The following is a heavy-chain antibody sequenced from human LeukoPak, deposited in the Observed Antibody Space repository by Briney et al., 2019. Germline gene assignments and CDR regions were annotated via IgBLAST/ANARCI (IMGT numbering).Heavy chain of an antibody. Sequence: ASVKVSCEASGYTFTGYYMHWVRQAPGQGLEWMGWINPNSGGTNYAQKFQGRVTMTRDTSISTAYMELSRLRSDDTAVYYCARPRGYSYGFAFDYWGQGTLVTVSS. V-gene: IGHV1-2*02. D-gene: IGHD5-18*01. CDR1: GYTFTGYY. CDR3: ARPRGYSYGFAFDY. CDR2: INPNSGGT. J-gene: IGHJ4*02.